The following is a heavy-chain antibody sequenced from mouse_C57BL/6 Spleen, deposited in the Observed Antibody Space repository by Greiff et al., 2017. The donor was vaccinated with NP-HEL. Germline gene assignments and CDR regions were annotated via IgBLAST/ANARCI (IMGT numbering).Heavy chain of an antibody. CDR2: IYPSDSET. CDR1: GYTFTSYW. Sequence: LQESGAELVRPGSSVKLSCKASGYTFTSYWMDWVKQRPGQGLEWIGNIYPSDSETHYNQKFKDKATLTVDKSSSTAYMQLSSLTSEDSAVYYCAKGDYGSSYGYYFDYWGQGTTLTVSS. V-gene: IGHV1-61*01. D-gene: IGHD1-1*01. CDR3: AKGDYGSSYGYYFDY. J-gene: IGHJ2*01.